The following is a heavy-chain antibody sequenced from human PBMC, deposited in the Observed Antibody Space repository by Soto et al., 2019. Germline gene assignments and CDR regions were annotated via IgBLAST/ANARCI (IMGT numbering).Heavy chain of an antibody. J-gene: IGHJ3*01. D-gene: IGHD3-10*01. CDR2: IYYSGST. CDR3: TRVWGGAFDF. V-gene: IGHV4-59*01. Sequence: LVNLSLTWSVLGGSIRSYDWSRIRQPPGKGLEWIGYIYYSGSTNYNPSLKSRVTISVDTSKNQFSLKLSSVTAADTAVDYCTRVWGGAFDFWGQGTMVTVSS. CDR1: GGSIRSYD.